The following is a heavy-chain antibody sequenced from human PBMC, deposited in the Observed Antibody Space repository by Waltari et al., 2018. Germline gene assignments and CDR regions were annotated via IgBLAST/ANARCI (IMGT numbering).Heavy chain of an antibody. V-gene: IGHV3-74*01. J-gene: IGHJ4*02. CDR3: ARAISSGWWFDY. Sequence: EVQLVESGGGLVQPGGSLRLSCAASGFTFSSYWIHWVRQAPGKGLVWVSRSNNDGSGTSYADSVKCRFTISRDNAKNTLYLQMNSLRAEDTAVYYCARAISSGWWFDYWGQGTLVTVSS. CDR2: SNNDGSGT. CDR1: GFTFSSYW. D-gene: IGHD6-19*01.